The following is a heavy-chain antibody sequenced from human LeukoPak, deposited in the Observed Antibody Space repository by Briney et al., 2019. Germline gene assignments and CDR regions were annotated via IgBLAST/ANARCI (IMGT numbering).Heavy chain of an antibody. CDR1: GYTFTSYD. Sequence: ASVKVSCKASGYTFTSYDINWVRQATGQGLEWMGWMNPKSGNTGYAQKFQGRVTMTRNTSISTAYMELSSLRSEDTAVYYCAREYYYDSSGYYHDAFDIWGQGTMVTVSS. V-gene: IGHV1-8*01. CDR2: MNPKSGNT. D-gene: IGHD3-22*01. CDR3: AREYYYDSSGYYHDAFDI. J-gene: IGHJ3*02.